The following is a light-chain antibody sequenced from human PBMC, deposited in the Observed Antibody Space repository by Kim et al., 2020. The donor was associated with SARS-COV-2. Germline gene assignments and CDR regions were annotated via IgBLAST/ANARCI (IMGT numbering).Light chain of an antibody. V-gene: IGLV3-19*01. CDR3: NSRDSSGNHLRV. CDR1: SLRSYY. Sequence: SSELTQDPAESVALGQTVRITCQGDSLRSYYASWYQQKPGQAPVLVIYGKNNRPSGIPDRFSGSSSGNTASLTITGAQAEDEADYYCNSRDSSGNHLRVFGGGTQLTVL. J-gene: IGLJ2*01. CDR2: GKN.